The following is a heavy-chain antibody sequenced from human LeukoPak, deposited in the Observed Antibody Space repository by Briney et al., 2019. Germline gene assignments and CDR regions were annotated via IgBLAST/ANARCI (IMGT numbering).Heavy chain of an antibody. V-gene: IGHV4-34*01. D-gene: IGHD6-13*01. J-gene: IGHJ4*02. CDR3: ARVPGAAAGTRYFDY. CDR1: GFTVSSNY. Sequence: GSLRLSCAASGFTVSSNYMSWVRQPPGKGLEWIGEINHSGSTNYNPSLKSRVTISVDTSKNQFSLKLSSVTAADTAVYYCARVPGAAAGTRYFDYWGQGTLVTVSS. CDR2: INHSGST.